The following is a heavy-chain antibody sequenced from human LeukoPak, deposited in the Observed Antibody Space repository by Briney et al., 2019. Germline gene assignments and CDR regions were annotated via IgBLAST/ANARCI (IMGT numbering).Heavy chain of an antibody. CDR1: GFTFSSYA. CDR2: ISGSGGST. J-gene: IGHJ4*02. Sequence: GASLRLSCAASGFTFSSYAMSWLRQAPGKGLVWVSAISGSGGSTYYADSVKGRFTISRDNSKNTLYLQMNSLRAEDTAVYYCANAHSPFTFYFDYWGQGTLVTVSS. D-gene: IGHD2/OR15-2a*01. CDR3: ANAHSPFTFYFDY. V-gene: IGHV3-23*01.